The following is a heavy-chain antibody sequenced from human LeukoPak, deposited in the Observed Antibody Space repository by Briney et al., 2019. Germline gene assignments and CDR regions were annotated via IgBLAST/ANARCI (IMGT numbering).Heavy chain of an antibody. J-gene: IGHJ4*02. CDR1: GGSICSYY. Sequence: SETLSLTCTVSGGSICSYYWSWIRQPPGKGLEWIGYIYYSGSTNYNPSLKSRVTISVDTSKNQFSLKLSSVTAADTAVHYCARVADVGYFFDYWGQGTLVTVSS. V-gene: IGHV4-59*01. CDR3: ARVADVGYFFDY. D-gene: IGHD2/OR15-2a*01. CDR2: IYYSGST.